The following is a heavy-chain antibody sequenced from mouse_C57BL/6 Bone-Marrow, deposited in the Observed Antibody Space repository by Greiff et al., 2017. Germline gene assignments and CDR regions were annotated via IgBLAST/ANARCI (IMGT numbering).Heavy chain of an antibody. Sequence: VQLQQSGAELVRPGASVKLSCTASGFNIKDDYMHWVRQRPEQGLEWIGWIDPENGDNEDASKFQGKGSITADTSANTDYLQLSSLTSEDTAVYYCSPIYYDAMAMWGQGNSVSVTS. J-gene: IGHJ4*01. CDR3: SPIYYDAMAM. CDR2: IDPENGDN. D-gene: IGHD2-1*01. CDR1: GFNIKDDY. V-gene: IGHV14-4*01.